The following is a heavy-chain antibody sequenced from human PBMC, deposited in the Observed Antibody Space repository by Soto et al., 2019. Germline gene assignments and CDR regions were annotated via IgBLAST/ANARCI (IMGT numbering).Heavy chain of an antibody. Sequence: EVQLLESGGGLVQPGGSLRLSCAASGFTFNTYAMTWVRQAPGKGLEWVSAFSGSTTSTYYADSVRGRFTISRDNSKNLLYLQMNSLRAEDTAVYYCARDCSSARCYNWCQGTLVTVSS. V-gene: IGHV3-23*01. CDR2: FSGSTTST. CDR1: GFTFNTYA. CDR3: ARDCSSARCYN. D-gene: IGHD2-2*02. J-gene: IGHJ4*02.